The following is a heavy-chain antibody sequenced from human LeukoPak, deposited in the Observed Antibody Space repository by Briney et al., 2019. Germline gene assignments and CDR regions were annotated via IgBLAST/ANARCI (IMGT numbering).Heavy chain of an antibody. D-gene: IGHD3-10*01. Sequence: PGGSLRLSCAASGFTFSSYSMNWVRQAPGKGLEWVSSISSSSSYIYYADPVKGRFTISRDNAKNSLYLQMNSLRAEDTAVYYCARAGGPMVRGVITVNYWGQGTLVTVSS. CDR1: GFTFSSYS. J-gene: IGHJ4*02. CDR2: ISSSSSYI. V-gene: IGHV3-21*01. CDR3: ARAGGPMVRGVITVNY.